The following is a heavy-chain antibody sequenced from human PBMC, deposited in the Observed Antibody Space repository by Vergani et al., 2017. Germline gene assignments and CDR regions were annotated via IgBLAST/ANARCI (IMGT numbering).Heavy chain of an antibody. CDR1: GGSISSGSYY. V-gene: IGHV4-61*02. D-gene: IGHD3-22*01. CDR2: IYTSGST. CDR3: ASNGYYCLDY. J-gene: IGHJ4*02. Sequence: QVQLQESGPGLVKPSQTLSLTCTVSGGSISSGSYYWSWIRQPAGKGLEWIGRIYTSGSTNYNPSLKSRATMSVDTSKNQFSLKLSSVTAADTAVYYCASNGYYCLDYWGRGTLVTVSS.